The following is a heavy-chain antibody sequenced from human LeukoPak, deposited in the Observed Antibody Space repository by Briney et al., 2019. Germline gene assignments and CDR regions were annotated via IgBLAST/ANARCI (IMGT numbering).Heavy chain of an antibody. CDR3: ARAPYYMEV. CDR2: ISRSPNTI. V-gene: IGHV3-48*03. J-gene: IGHJ6*03. Sequence: VGSLRLSCAASLFTFSSYEMNWVRQAPGKGPEWVSYISRSPNTIYYADSVKGRFTISRDNAKNSLYLKMHSMRAEDTAVYYWARAPYYMEVWAKGNTVTVS. CDR1: LFTFSSYE.